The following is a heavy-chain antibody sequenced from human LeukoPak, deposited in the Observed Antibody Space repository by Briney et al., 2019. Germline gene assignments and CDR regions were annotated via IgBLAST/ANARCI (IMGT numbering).Heavy chain of an antibody. J-gene: IGHJ4*02. CDR1: GVSISSYY. D-gene: IGHD3-22*01. CDR3: ARHGDYYDSSGYLDY. CDR2: IYYSGST. V-gene: IGHV4-59*08. Sequence: SETLSLTCTVSGVSISSYYWSWIRQPPGKGLEWIGYIYYSGSTNYNPSLKSRVTISVDTSKNQFSLKLSSVTAADTAVYYCARHGDYYDSSGYLDYWGQGTLVTVSS.